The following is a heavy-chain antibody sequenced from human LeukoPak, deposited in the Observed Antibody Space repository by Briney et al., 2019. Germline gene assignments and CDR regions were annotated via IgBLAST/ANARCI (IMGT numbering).Heavy chain of an antibody. CDR1: GASISSSSHY. V-gene: IGHV4-39*01. J-gene: IGHJ4*02. Sequence: PSETLSLTCTVSGASISSSSHYWGWIRQPPGKGLEWIGSIYYSGSTYYNPSLKSRVTISVDTSKNQFSLKLGSVTAADTAVYYCARKPSEKIDWDTAMVIAPYEAVAGLYYFDYWGQGTLVTVSS. CDR3: ARKPSEKIDWDTAMVIAPYEAVAGLYYFDY. D-gene: IGHD5-18*01. CDR2: IYYSGST.